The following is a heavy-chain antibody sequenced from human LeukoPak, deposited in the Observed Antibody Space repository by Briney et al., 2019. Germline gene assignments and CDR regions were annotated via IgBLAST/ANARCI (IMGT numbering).Heavy chain of an antibody. CDR1: GYSFTNYV. Sequence: ASVKVSCKASGYSFTNYVIISWVRQAPGQGLEWMGWISAYNGNTEYVQNLQGRVTMTTDKPTSTAYMELRSLRFDDTAVYYCARGMGYNYYYMDVWGKGTTVTVSS. J-gene: IGHJ6*03. D-gene: IGHD2-8*01. CDR2: ISAYNGNT. V-gene: IGHV1-18*01. CDR3: ARGMGYNYYYMDV.